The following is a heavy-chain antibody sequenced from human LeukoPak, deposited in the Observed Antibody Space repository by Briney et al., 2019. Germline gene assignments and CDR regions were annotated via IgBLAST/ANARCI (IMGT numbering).Heavy chain of an antibody. V-gene: IGHV3-23*01. D-gene: IGHD3-22*01. CDR1: GFTFSSYA. CDR2: ISGSGGST. J-gene: IGHJ4*02. CDR3: AKHQEGRRIHSSGYYRY. Sequence: GGSLRLSCAASGFTFSSYAMSWVRQAPGKGLEWVSAISGSGGSTYYADSVKGRFTISRDNSKDTLYLQMNSLRAEDTAVYYCAKHQEGRRIHSSGYYRYWGQGTLVTVSS.